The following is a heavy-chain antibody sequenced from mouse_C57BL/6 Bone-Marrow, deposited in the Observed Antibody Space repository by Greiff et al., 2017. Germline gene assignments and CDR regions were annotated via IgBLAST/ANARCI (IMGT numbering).Heavy chain of an antibody. CDR3: ARFNGSSYGAMDY. Sequence: VQLQQSGAELVKPGASVKVSCKASGYTFTSYWMHWVKQRPGHGLEWIGRIHPSDSDTNSNQKFKGKATLTVDKYSSTAYMQLSSLTSDEAAVYGCARFNGSSYGAMDYWGQGTSVTVSS. CDR1: GYTFTSYW. CDR2: IHPSDSDT. D-gene: IGHD1-1*01. J-gene: IGHJ4*01. V-gene: IGHV1-74*01.